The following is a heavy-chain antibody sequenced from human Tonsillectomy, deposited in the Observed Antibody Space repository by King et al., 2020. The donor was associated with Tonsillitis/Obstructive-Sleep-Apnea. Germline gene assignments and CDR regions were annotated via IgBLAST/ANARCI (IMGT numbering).Heavy chain of an antibody. CDR2: ISSSSSYI. CDR3: AREEDGYDITGYYYYMDV. CDR1: GFTFSSYS. V-gene: IGHV3-21*01. D-gene: IGHD5-12*01. Sequence: VQLVESGGGLVKPGGSLRLSCAASGFTFSSYSMNWVRQAPGKGLEWVSSISSSSSYIYYADSVKGRFTISRDNAKNSLYLQMHRLRAEDTAVYYCAREEDGYDITGYYYYMDVWGKGTTVTVSS. J-gene: IGHJ6*03.